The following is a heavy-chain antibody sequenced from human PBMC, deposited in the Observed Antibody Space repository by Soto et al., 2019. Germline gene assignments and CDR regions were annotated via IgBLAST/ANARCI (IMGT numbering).Heavy chain of an antibody. CDR3: ARDGDYGDYRFDY. V-gene: IGHV1-2*04. J-gene: IGHJ4*02. Sequence: GASVKVSCKASGYTFTGYYMHWVRQAPGQGLEWMGWINPNSGGTNYAQKFQGWVTMTRDTSISTAYMELSRLRSDDTAVYYCARDGDYGDYRFDYWGQGTLVTVSS. D-gene: IGHD4-17*01. CDR1: GYTFTGYY. CDR2: INPNSGGT.